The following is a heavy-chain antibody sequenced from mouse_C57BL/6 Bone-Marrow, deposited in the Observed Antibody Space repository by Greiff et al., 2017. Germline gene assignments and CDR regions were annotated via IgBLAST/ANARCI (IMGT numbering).Heavy chain of an antibody. J-gene: IGHJ2*01. CDR3: SSFEGNYFDF. CDR1: GFNIKDDY. Sequence: VQLQQSGAELVRPGASVKLSCTASGFNIKDDYIHWVKQRPEQGLEWIGWIDPEIGDTEYDSKFQGKAPITLDTSSNTAYLRLSSLTSEDPAVYYCSSFEGNYFDFWGQGTPLTVAS. CDR2: IDPEIGDT. V-gene: IGHV14-4*01.